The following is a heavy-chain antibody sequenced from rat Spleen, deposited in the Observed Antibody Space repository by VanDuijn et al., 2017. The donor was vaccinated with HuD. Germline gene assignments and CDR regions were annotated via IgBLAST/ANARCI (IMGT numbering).Heavy chain of an antibody. CDR1: GDSISSNF. CDR2: ISYSGST. CDR3: ARHGYNSYFDY. V-gene: IGHV3-1*01. D-gene: IGHD1-9*01. Sequence: EVQLQESGPGLVKPSQSLSLTCSVTGDSISSNFWGWIRKFPGNKMEWMGYISYSGSTDYNPSLKSRISITRATSKNQFFLQLNSVTTDYTATYYCARHGYNSYFDYWGQGVMVTVSS. J-gene: IGHJ2*01.